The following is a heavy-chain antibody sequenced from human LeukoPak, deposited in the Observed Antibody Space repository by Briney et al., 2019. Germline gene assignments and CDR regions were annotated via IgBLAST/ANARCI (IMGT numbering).Heavy chain of an antibody. CDR2: INPNSGGT. CDR1: GYTFTGYY. V-gene: IGHV1-2*02. D-gene: IGHD2-15*01. Sequence: GASVKVSCKASGYTFTGYYMHWVRQAPGQGLEWMGWINPNSGGTNYAQKFQGRVTMTRDTSISTAYMELSRLRSDDTAVYYCARDPARKETQRISYYYYYYMDVWGKGTTVTVSS. CDR3: ARDPARKETQRISYYYYYYMDV. J-gene: IGHJ6*03.